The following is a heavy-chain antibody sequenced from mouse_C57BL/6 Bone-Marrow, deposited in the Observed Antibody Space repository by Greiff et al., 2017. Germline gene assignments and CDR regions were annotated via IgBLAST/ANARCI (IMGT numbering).Heavy chain of an antibody. V-gene: IGHV2-5*01. D-gene: IGHD4-1*02. CDR3: ATNWFYYAMDY. J-gene: IGHJ4*01. CDR1: GFSLTSYG. Sequence: VHLVESGPGLVQPSQSLSITCTVSGFSLTSYGVHWVRQSPGKGLEWLGVIWRGGSTDYNAAFMSRLSITKDNSKSQVFFKMNSLQADDTAIYDCATNWFYYAMDYWGQGTSVTVSS. CDR2: IWRGGST.